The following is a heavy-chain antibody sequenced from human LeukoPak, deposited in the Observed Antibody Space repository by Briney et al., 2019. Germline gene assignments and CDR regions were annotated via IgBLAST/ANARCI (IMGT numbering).Heavy chain of an antibody. CDR3: ARDHSGYSIDY. CDR2: INHSGST. V-gene: IGHV4-34*01. D-gene: IGHD5-12*01. CDR1: GGSFSGYY. Sequence: SETLSLTCAVYGGSFSGYYWSWIRQPPGKGLEWIGEINHSGSTNYNPSLKSRVTISVDTSKNQFSLKLSSVTAADTAVYYCARDHSGYSIDYWGQGTLVTVPS. J-gene: IGHJ4*02.